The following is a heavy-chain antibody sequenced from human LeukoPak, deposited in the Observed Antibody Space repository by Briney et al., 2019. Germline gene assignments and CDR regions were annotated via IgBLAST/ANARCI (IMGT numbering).Heavy chain of an antibody. D-gene: IGHD3-22*01. J-gene: IGHJ4*02. Sequence: ASVKVSCKASGYTFAGYYMHWVRQAPGQGLEWMGIMNTTGGRTSYAKKFQGRVTMTRDTYTSTVYSELSSLRSEDTAVYYCARDQRYYDSSGHLDYWGEGTLVTVSS. V-gene: IGHV1-46*01. CDR1: GYTFAGYY. CDR3: ARDQRYYDSSGHLDY. CDR2: MNTTGGRT.